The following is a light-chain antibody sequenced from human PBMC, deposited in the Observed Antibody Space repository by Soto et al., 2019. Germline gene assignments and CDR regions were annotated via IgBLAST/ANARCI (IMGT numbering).Light chain of an antibody. CDR1: QSIYEK. CDR2: DTS. V-gene: IGKV3-15*01. J-gene: IGKJ4*01. CDR3: QQYNRWALN. Sequence: EIVMTQSPATLSVSPGARVTLFCRASQSIYEKLAWYQQKPGQTPRLVIYDTSTRATGTPGSFSGSGSGTEFTLTMSSLQCEDFAVYYVQQYNRWALNVGGGNKVEI.